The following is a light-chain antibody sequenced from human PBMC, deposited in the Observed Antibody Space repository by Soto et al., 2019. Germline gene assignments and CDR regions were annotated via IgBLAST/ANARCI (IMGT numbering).Light chain of an antibody. CDR2: DVT. V-gene: IGLV2-11*01. Sequence: QSALTQPRSVSGSPGQSVTISCTGTSSDVGGYNYVSWYQQHPGKAPKVMIYDVTRRPSGVPDRFSGSKSGNTASLTISGLQAEDEADYYCCSHADYSDSWVFGGGTKLTVL. CDR3: CSHADYSDSWV. CDR1: SSDVGGYNY. J-gene: IGLJ3*02.